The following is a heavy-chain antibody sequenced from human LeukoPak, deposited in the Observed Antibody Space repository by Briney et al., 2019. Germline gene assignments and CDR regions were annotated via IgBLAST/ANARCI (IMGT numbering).Heavy chain of an antibody. Sequence: GGSLRLSCAAPGFTFSTYAMHWVRQAPGKGLEWVAIVSYGGSIKYYADSVKGRFTICRDNYKNTLYLQMNSLRAEDTAVYYCARGPRSAYCGGDCYSGFDYWGQGPPVTVSS. D-gene: IGHD2-21*02. V-gene: IGHV3-30-3*01. CDR3: ARGPRSAYCGGDCYSGFDY. CDR2: VSYGGSIK. CDR1: GFTFSTYA. J-gene: IGHJ4*02.